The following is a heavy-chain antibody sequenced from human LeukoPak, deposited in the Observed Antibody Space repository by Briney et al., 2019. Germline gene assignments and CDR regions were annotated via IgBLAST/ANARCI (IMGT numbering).Heavy chain of an antibody. CDR2: IYYSGST. V-gene: IGHV4-39*01. J-gene: IGHJ6*03. D-gene: IGHD3-3*01. CDR1: GGSISSSSYY. CDR3: ARHDEGMTWSGYLTKYYYYYYMDV. Sequence: SETLSLTCTVSGGSISSSSYYWGWIRQPPGKGLEWIGSIYYSGSTYYNPSLKSRVTISVDTSKNQFSLKLSSVTAADTAVYYCARHDEGMTWSGYLTKYYYYYYMDVWGKGTTVTVSS.